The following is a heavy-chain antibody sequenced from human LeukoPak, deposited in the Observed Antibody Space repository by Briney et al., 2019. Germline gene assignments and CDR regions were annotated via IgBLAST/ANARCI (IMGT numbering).Heavy chain of an antibody. J-gene: IGHJ4*02. Sequence: SETLSLTCTVSGGSISSGGYYWSWIRQHPGKGLEWIGYIYYSGSTYYNPSLKSRVTISVDTSKNQFSLKLSSVTAADTAVYYCARVPKSLGITIFGVAFDYWGQGTLVTVTS. V-gene: IGHV4-31*03. CDR3: ARVPKSLGITIFGVAFDY. CDR2: IYYSGST. D-gene: IGHD3-3*01. CDR1: GGSISSGGYY.